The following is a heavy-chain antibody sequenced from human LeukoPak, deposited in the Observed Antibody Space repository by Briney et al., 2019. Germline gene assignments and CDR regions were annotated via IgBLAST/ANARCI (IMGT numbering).Heavy chain of an antibody. CDR2: INPANGIT. Sequence: GASVKVSCKASGYTFTSCAIHWVRQAPGQRLEWMGWINPANGITKYSQKFQGRVTITSDTSASTAHMELSGLRSEDAAVYYCARLPGGLGRYYFEYWGQGTLVAVSS. J-gene: IGHJ4*02. D-gene: IGHD3-16*02. CDR1: GYTFTSCA. CDR3: ARLPGGLGRYYFEY. V-gene: IGHV1-3*01.